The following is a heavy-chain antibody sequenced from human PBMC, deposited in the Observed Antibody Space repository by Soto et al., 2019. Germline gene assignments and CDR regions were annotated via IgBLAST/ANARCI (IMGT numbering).Heavy chain of an antibody. CDR1: GFTFSSYD. V-gene: IGHV3-13*01. J-gene: IGHJ6*02. D-gene: IGHD1-7*01. CDR2: IGTAGDT. CDR3: ARGAGKWNYEDYYYYYGMDV. Sequence: EVQLVESGGGLVQPGGSLRLSCAASGFTFSSYDMHWVRQATGKGLEWVSAIGTAGDTYYPGSVKGRFTISRENAKNSLYLQMNSRRAEDTAVYYCARGAGKWNYEDYYYYYGMDVWGQGTTVTVSS.